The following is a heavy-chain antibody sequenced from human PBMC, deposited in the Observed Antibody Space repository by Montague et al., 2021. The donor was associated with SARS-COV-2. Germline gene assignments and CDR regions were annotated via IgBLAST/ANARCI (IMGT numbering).Heavy chain of an antibody. CDR2: KKNGSEK. CDR3: ASALKTFGL. D-gene: IGHD3-16*01. J-gene: IGHJ4*02. V-gene: IGHV3-7*01. Sequence: KKNGSEKYSVDSVKGRFTISRDNSKNSLYLQMKSLRAEDTAVYYCASALKTFGLWGQGSLLTVS.